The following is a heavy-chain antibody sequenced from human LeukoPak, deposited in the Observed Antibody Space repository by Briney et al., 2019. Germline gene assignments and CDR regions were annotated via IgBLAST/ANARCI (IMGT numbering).Heavy chain of an antibody. CDR1: GFTVSSNY. V-gene: IGHV3-53*01. J-gene: IGHJ4*02. CDR3: ARNGGGSGYFDY. Sequence: GGSLRLSCAASGFTVSSNYMSWVRQAPGKGLEWVSVIYSGGSTYYADSANGRFTISRDNSKNTLYLQMNSLRAEDTAVYYCARNGGGSGYFDYWGQGTLVTVSS. D-gene: IGHD2-8*01. CDR2: IYSGGST.